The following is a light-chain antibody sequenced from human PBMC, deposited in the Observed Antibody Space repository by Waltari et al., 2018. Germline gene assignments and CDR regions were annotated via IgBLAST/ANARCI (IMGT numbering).Light chain of an antibody. V-gene: IGKV3-15*01. Sequence: TVMTQSPVALSVSPGERVTLSCRANKSVSSNLAWYQQKPGQAPRLLIYGVSTRATGIPARFSGSGSGTEFTLTISSLQSEDFAVYYCQQYNDWPPVTFGGGTKVEIK. J-gene: IGKJ4*01. CDR3: QQYNDWPPVT. CDR2: GVS. CDR1: KSVSSN.